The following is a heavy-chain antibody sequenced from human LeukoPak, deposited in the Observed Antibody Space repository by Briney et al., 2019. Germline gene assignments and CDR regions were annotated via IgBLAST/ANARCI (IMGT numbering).Heavy chain of an antibody. J-gene: IGHJ3*02. CDR2: ISYDGSNK. V-gene: IGHV3-30*04. Sequence: PGGSLRLSCAASGFTFNNYAMHWVRQAPGKGLEWVAVISYDGSNKYYADSVKGRFTISRDNSKNTLYLQMNSLRAEDTAVYYCATPLTVTTGSDAFDIWGQGTMVTVSS. D-gene: IGHD4-17*01. CDR1: GFTFNNYA. CDR3: ATPLTVTTGSDAFDI.